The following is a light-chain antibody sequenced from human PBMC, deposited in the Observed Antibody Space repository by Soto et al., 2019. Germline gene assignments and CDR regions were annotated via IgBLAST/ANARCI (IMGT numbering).Light chain of an antibody. CDR2: DVS. V-gene: IGLV2-14*01. Sequence: QSALTQPASVSGSPGQSITISCTGTSSDVGGYNYVSWYQQHPGKAPKLMIYDVSNRPSGVSNCFSGSKSGNTASLTISGRQAEDEADYYCSSYTSSSTVVFGGGTKLTVL. CDR1: SSDVGGYNY. CDR3: SSYTSSSTVV. J-gene: IGLJ2*01.